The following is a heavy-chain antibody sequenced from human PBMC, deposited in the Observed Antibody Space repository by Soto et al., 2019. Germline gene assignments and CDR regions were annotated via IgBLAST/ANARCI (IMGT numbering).Heavy chain of an antibody. Sequence: LSLTCTVSGGSISSYYWSWIRQPPGKGLEWIGYIYYSGSTNYNPSLKSRVTISVDTSKNQFSLKLSSVTAADTAVYYCARAPRLRSSGWLIGRGWFDPWGQGTLVTVSS. CDR2: IYYSGST. CDR3: ARAPRLRSSGWLIGRGWFDP. D-gene: IGHD6-19*01. J-gene: IGHJ5*02. V-gene: IGHV4-59*01. CDR1: GGSISSYY.